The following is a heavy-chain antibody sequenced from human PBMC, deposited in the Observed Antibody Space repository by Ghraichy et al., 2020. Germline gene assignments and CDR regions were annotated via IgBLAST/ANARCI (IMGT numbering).Heavy chain of an antibody. V-gene: IGHV3-23*01. CDR3: AKDLGGWPQGYFDH. Sequence: GESLNISCAASGFTFNNYIMNWVRQAPGKGLEWVSDISGSGGRTYYADSVKGRFTISRDNSKNTLYLQMNSLRAEDMAVYYCAKDLGGWPQGYFDHWGQGIPVTVSS. CDR1: GFTFNNYI. J-gene: IGHJ4*02. D-gene: IGHD3-16*01. CDR2: ISGSGGRT.